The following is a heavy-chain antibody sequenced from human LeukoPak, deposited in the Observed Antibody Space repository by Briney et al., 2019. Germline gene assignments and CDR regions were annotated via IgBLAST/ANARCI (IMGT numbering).Heavy chain of an antibody. CDR1: GFTFSIYA. CDR2: ISGSGGST. Sequence: GGSLRLSCAASGFTFSIYAMSWVRQAPGKGLEWVSAISGSGGSTYYADSVKGRFTISRDNSKNTLYLQMNSLRAEDTAVYYCAKDPRYCSSTSCYIMDVYFDYWGQGTLVTVSS. J-gene: IGHJ4*02. V-gene: IGHV3-23*01. CDR3: AKDPRYCSSTSCYIMDVYFDY. D-gene: IGHD2-2*02.